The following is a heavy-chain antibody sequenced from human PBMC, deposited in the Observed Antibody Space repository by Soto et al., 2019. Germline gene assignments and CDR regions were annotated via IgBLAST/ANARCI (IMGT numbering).Heavy chain of an antibody. D-gene: IGHD3-10*01. CDR2: VIPMFGRV. V-gene: IGHV1-69*06. Sequence: SVKVSFKTYGGTFTSYSVTWLRQSPGQGLEWMGEVIPMFGRVNYAQNFQGRVTIIADKSTSTGYMELSSLRSEDTAVYYCARGNYYGSGSYMVDPWGQGPLVTVSS. CDR1: GGTFTSYS. CDR3: ARGNYYGSGSYMVDP. J-gene: IGHJ5*02.